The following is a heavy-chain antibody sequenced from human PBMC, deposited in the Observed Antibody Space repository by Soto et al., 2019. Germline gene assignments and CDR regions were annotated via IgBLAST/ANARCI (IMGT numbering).Heavy chain of an antibody. CDR2: IYPADSDT. CDR3: ARLSITDSFHFDY. V-gene: IGHV5-51*01. J-gene: IGHJ4*02. D-gene: IGHD1-20*01. Sequence: PGESLQISCKGSGYSFTSYWIGWVRQMPGKGLEWMGIIYPADSDTRYSPSFQGQVTISADKSINTAYLQWSSLKASDTAMYYCARLSITDSFHFDYWGPGTLVTVSS. CDR1: GYSFTSYW.